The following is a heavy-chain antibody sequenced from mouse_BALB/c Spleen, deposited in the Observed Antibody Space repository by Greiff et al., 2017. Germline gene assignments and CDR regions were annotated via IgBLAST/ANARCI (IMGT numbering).Heavy chain of an antibody. D-gene: IGHD2-3*01. Sequence: VQGVESGPGLVAPSQSLSITCTVSGFSLTSYGVHWVRQPPGKGLEWLGVIWAGGSTNYNSALMSRLSISKDNSKGQVFLKMNSLQTDDTAMYYCARAHDGRYYAMDYWGQGTSVTVSS. J-gene: IGHJ4*01. V-gene: IGHV2-9*02. CDR1: GFSLTSYG. CDR3: ARAHDGRYYAMDY. CDR2: IWAGGST.